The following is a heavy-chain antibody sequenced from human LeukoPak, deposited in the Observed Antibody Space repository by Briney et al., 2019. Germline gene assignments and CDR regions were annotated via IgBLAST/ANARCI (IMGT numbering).Heavy chain of an antibody. Sequence: PSETLSLTCTVSGGSISSGSYYWSWIRQPAGKGLEWIGRIYTSGSTSYNPSLESRVTMSVDTSKNHFSLKLSSVTAADTAVYYCASAGAKDVWGKGTTVTVSS. CDR1: GGSISSGSYY. J-gene: IGHJ6*04. CDR3: ASAGAKDV. V-gene: IGHV4-61*02. CDR2: IYTSGST.